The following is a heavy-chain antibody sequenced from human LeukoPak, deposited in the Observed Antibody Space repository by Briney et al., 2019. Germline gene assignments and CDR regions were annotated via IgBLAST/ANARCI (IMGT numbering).Heavy chain of an antibody. V-gene: IGHV4-34*01. CDR1: GGSFSGYY. Sequence: SETLSLTCAVYGGSFSGYYWSWIRQPPGKGLEWIGEINHSGSTNYNPSLKSRVTISVDTSKNQFSLKLSSVTAADTAVYYCAREKGTMVRGVILSTGLDPWGQGTLVTVSS. J-gene: IGHJ5*02. D-gene: IGHD3-10*01. CDR2: INHSGST. CDR3: AREKGTMVRGVILSTGLDP.